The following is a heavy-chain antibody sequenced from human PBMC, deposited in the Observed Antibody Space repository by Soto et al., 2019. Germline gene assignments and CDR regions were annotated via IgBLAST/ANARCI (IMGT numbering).Heavy chain of an antibody. D-gene: IGHD2-8*01. CDR1: GYTFTSYG. Sequence: ASVKVSCKASGYTFTSYGISWVRQAPGQGLEWMGWISAYNGNTNYAQKLQVRVTMTTDTSTSTVYMELRSLSSDDTAVYYCVIPMCISGVCYDYWGQGTLVTVSS. V-gene: IGHV1-18*01. CDR3: VIPMCISGVCYDY. J-gene: IGHJ4*02. CDR2: ISAYNGNT.